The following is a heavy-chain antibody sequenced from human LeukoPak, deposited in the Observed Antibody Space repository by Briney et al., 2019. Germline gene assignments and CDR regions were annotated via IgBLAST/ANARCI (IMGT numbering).Heavy chain of an antibody. CDR1: GYTFTSYD. CDR2: MSPNSGNT. Sequence: ASVKVSCKASGYTFTSYDINWVRQATGQGLEWMGWMSPNSGNTGYAQKFQGRVTMTRNTSISTAYMELSSLRSEDTAVYYCARAIMVRGVISEFDAFDIWGQGTMVTVSS. CDR3: ARAIMVRGVISEFDAFDI. V-gene: IGHV1-8*01. D-gene: IGHD3-10*01. J-gene: IGHJ3*02.